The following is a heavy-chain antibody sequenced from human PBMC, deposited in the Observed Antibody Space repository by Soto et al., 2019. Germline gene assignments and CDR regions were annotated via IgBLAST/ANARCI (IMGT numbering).Heavy chain of an antibody. CDR3: ARGGCSSTSCLDV. CDR2: INSVWTT. D-gene: IGHD2-2*01. V-gene: IGHV3-74*01. J-gene: IGHJ6*04. CDR1: GFTFSPYY. Sequence: GGSLRLSCAASGFTFSPYYMHWVRQVPGQGLVRVSYINSVWTTSYADSVGGRFTVSRDNAKNTLYLEMNSLTVEDTALYYCARGGCSSTSCLDVWGEGTTVTVSS.